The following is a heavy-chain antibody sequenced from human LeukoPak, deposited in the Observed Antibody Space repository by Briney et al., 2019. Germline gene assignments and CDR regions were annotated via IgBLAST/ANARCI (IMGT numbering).Heavy chain of an antibody. CDR1: GGSISSYY. CDR2: NYYSGST. D-gene: IGHD3-9*01. J-gene: IGHJ4*02. V-gene: IGHV4-59*01. Sequence: SETLSLTCTVSGGSISSYYWSWIRQPPGKGLEWIGYNYYSGSTNYNPSLKSRVTISVDTSKNQFSLKPSSVTAADTAVYYCARGGFDILTGYYFNYWGQGTLVTVSS. CDR3: ARGGFDILTGYYFNY.